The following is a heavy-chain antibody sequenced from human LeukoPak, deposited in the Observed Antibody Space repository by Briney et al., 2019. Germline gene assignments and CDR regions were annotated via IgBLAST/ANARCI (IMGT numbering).Heavy chain of an antibody. D-gene: IGHD2-2*01. V-gene: IGHV4-39*01. CDR2: IYYSGST. Sequence: SETLSLTCTVSGGSISSSSYYWGWIRQPPGKGLEWIGSIYYSGSTYYNPSLKSRVTISVDTSKNQFSLKLSSVTAADTAVYYCARSPHEYQLLFPSAPYNWFDPWGQGTLVTVSS. CDR3: ARSPHEYQLLFPSAPYNWFDP. CDR1: GGSISSSSYY. J-gene: IGHJ5*02.